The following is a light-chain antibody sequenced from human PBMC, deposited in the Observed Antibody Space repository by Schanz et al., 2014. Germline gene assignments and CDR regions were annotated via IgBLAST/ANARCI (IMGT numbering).Light chain of an antibody. Sequence: QSDLTQPPSASGSPGQSVTISCAGTSSDVGAYNYVSWYQQHPGKAPQLMIYEDTKRPSGVPDRFSGSKSGNTASLTISGLQAEDEADYYCSSYTSDSSTLVFGTGTKLTVL. V-gene: IGLV2-8*01. CDR1: SSDVGAYNY. J-gene: IGLJ1*01. CDR3: SSYTSDSSTLV. CDR2: EDT.